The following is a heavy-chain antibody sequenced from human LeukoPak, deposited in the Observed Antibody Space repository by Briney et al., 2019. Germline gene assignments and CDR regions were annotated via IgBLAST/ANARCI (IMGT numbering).Heavy chain of an antibody. Sequence: SETLSLTCAVYDGSFSGYYWSWIRQPPGKGLEWIGEINHSGSTKSNPSLKSRVTISVDTSKNQFSLKLSSVTAADTAVYYCARTTEGGYTYDYFYYYYMDVWGKGTTVTISS. D-gene: IGHD5-18*01. V-gene: IGHV4-34*01. CDR2: INHSGST. CDR3: ARTTEGGYTYDYFYYYYMDV. J-gene: IGHJ6*03. CDR1: DGSFSGYY.